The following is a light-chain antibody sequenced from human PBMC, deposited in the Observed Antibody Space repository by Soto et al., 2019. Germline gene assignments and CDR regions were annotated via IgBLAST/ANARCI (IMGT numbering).Light chain of an antibody. CDR2: DVS. Sequence: QSALTQPASVSGSPGQSITISCTGTSSDVGDYNYVSWYQQHPGKAPKLMIYDVSNRPSGVSNRCSGSKSGSTASLTISGLQAEDGADYYCSSYSTSATRVFGTGTKVTVL. CDR1: SSDVGDYNY. V-gene: IGLV2-14*01. CDR3: SSYSTSATRV. J-gene: IGLJ1*01.